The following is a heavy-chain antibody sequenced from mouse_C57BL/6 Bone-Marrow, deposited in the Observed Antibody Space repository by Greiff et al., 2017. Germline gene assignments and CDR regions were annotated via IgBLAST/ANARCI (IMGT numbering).Heavy chain of an antibody. V-gene: IGHV1-81*01. J-gene: IGHJ4*01. CDR3: AIVTTVVATGAMDY. Sequence: QVQLQQSGAELARPGASVKLSCKASGYTFTSYGISWEKQRTGQGLEWIGEIYPRSGNTYYNEKFKGKATLTADKSSSTAYMELRSLTSEDSAVYFCAIVTTVVATGAMDYWGQGTSVTVSS. CDR2: IYPRSGNT. CDR1: GYTFTSYG. D-gene: IGHD1-1*01.